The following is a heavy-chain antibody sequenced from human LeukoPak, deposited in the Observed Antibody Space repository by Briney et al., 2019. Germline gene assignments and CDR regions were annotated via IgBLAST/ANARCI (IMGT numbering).Heavy chain of an antibody. D-gene: IGHD2-8*01. CDR1: GGSIRSYY. CDR3: ARDLRPRHCTTNCYTFDY. CDR2: IYYSGST. V-gene: IGHV4-59*01. Sequence: PSETLSLTCTVSGGSIRSYYWSWIRQPPGKGLEWIAYIYYSGSTNYNPSLKSRVTISVDTSKNQFSLKLSSVTAADTAVYYCARDLRPRHCTTNCYTFDYWGQGTLVTVSS. J-gene: IGHJ4*02.